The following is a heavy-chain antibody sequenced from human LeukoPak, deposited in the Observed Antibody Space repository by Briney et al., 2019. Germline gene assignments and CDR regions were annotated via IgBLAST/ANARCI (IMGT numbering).Heavy chain of an antibody. CDR1: AFTFSDSY. Sequence: PGGSLRLSCAASAFTFSDSYMSWIRQAPGKGLEWVSYISSTGSTTYYADSVKGRFTISRDNAKNSLYLQMNSLRAEDTAVYYCARPLRGSCYSSCYHYYYMDVWGKGTTVTISS. V-gene: IGHV3-11*01. J-gene: IGHJ6*03. D-gene: IGHD2-15*01. CDR2: ISSTGSTT. CDR3: ARPLRGSCYSSCYHYYYMDV.